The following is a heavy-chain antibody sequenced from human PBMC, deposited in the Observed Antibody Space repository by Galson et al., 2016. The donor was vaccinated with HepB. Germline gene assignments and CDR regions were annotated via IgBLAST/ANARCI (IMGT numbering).Heavy chain of an antibody. Sequence: SVKVSCKASGGIFNSYGITWVRQAPGQGLEWMGGIIAIFGTANYAQKFQGRVTITADESTSTVYMELSSLRSEDTAVYYCARASGYHYVSGFDPWGQGTLVTVSS. CDR2: IIAIFGTA. J-gene: IGHJ5*02. V-gene: IGHV1-69*13. D-gene: IGHD3-16*01. CDR1: GGIFNSYG. CDR3: ARASGYHYVSGFDP.